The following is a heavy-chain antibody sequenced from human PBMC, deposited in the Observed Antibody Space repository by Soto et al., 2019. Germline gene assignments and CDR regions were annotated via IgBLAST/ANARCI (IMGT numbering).Heavy chain of an antibody. CDR3: AHHQRTTARQLGYFDY. CDR1: GFTFSSYA. CDR2: VGGSGSST. J-gene: IGHJ4*02. D-gene: IGHD6-6*01. V-gene: IGHV3-23*01. Sequence: EVQLLESGGGLVQPGGSLGLSCAASGFTFSSYAMSWVRQAPGKGLEWVSAVGGSGSSTYYADSVKGRFTISRDNSKNTLYLEMNSLRAEDTAVYYCAHHQRTTARQLGYFDYWGQGTLVTVSS.